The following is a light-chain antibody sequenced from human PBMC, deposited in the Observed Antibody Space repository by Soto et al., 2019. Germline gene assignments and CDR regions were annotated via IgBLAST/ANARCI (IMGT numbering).Light chain of an antibody. CDR1: QTIRSNY. Sequence: ETVLTQSPGTLSLSPGERATLSCRASQTIRSNYLAWYRQTPGQAPRLLIYGASNRATGIADRFSGSGSGTDFTLIISRLEPEDFALYYCPQYGSSPLTFGQGTKVEIK. V-gene: IGKV3-20*01. J-gene: IGKJ1*01. CDR3: PQYGSSPLT. CDR2: GAS.